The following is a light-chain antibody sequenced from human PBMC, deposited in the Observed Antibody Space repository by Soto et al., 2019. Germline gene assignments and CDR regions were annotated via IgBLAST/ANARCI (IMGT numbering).Light chain of an antibody. Sequence: QSVLTQPASVSGSPGQSMTISCTGTSSDVVGYNYVSWYQQQSGKAPKLMIHEVSNRPSGVSNRFSGSKSGNTASLTISGLQAEDEADYYCSSYTSSRAYVFGIGTKV. CDR1: SSDVVGYNY. CDR2: EVS. J-gene: IGLJ1*01. V-gene: IGLV2-14*01. CDR3: SSYTSSRAYV.